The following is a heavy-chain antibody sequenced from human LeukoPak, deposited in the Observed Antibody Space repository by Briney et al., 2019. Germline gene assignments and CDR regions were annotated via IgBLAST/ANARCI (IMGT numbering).Heavy chain of an antibody. D-gene: IGHD2-2*01. CDR2: ISGSGGST. CDR1: GFAVSSNH. Sequence: PGGSLRLSCAASGFAVSSNHMNWVRQAPGKGLEWVSAISGSGGSTYYADSVKGRFTISRDHSKNTLYLQMNSLRAEDTAVYYCAKARSLGLVVVPGYWGQGTLVTVSS. V-gene: IGHV3-23*01. J-gene: IGHJ4*02. CDR3: AKARSLGLVVVPGY.